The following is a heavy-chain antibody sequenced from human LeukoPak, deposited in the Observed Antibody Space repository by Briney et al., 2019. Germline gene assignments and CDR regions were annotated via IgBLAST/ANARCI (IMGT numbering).Heavy chain of an antibody. Sequence: PSETLSLTCTVSGGSISSSCCSWGWIRQPPGKGLEWIGSAHYSGSTYYNPSLKSRVTISVDTSKNQFSLKLSSVTATDTAVYYCARLTGTYYYYYMDVWGKGTTVTVSS. CDR3: ARLTGTYYYYYMDV. CDR1: GGSISSSCCS. V-gene: IGHV4-39*07. CDR2: AHYSGST. D-gene: IGHD1-7*01. J-gene: IGHJ6*03.